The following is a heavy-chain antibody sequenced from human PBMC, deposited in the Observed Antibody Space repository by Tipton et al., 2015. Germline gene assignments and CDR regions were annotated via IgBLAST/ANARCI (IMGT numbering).Heavy chain of an antibody. CDR3: ARDRDVLDV. Sequence: QSGAEVKKPGSSVTVSCRASGGTFSSYAISWVRQAPGQGLEWMGWMNPYSGNTGYAQKFQGRVTMTRNTSINTAYMELSSLRSEDTAVYYCARDRDVLDVWGQGTTVTVSS. V-gene: IGHV1-8*02. CDR2: MNPYSGNT. J-gene: IGHJ6*02. CDR1: GGTFSSYA.